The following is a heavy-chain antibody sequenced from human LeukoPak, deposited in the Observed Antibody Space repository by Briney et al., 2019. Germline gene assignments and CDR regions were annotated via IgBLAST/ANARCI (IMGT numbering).Heavy chain of an antibody. D-gene: IGHD6-13*01. CDR3: ARIPISIAAAGTAPTWSYYFDY. CDR2: IYPIDSDT. V-gene: IGHV5-51*01. J-gene: IGHJ4*02. Sequence: GESLQISCKGSGYSFNSYWIGWVRRMPGKGLEWMGIIYPIDSDTRYSPSFQGQVTISADKSISTAYLRWSSLKASDTAMYYCARIPISIAAAGTAPTWSYYFDYWGQGTLVTVSS. CDR1: GYSFNSYW.